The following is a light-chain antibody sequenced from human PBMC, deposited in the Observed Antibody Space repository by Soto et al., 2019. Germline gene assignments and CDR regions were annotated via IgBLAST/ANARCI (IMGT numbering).Light chain of an antibody. J-gene: IGKJ1*01. Sequence: EIVLTQSPATLSLSPGERATLSCRASQSVRSYLAWYQQKPGQPPRLVIFDASNRAAGIPARFSGSGPGTDFTLIISSLEPEDSGVYYCQQRGNWPPTWTFGQGTKVDIK. V-gene: IGKV3-11*01. CDR2: DAS. CDR1: QSVRSY. CDR3: QQRGNWPPTWT.